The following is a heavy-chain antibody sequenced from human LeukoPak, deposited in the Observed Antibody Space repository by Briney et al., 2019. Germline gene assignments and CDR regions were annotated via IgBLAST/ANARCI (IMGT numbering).Heavy chain of an antibody. V-gene: IGHV3-15*01. CDR1: GFTFRNAW. Sequence: GGSLRLSCAASGFTFRNAWMTWVRQAPGKGLEWVGRIKSKTDGETTDYAAPVKGRFTISRDDSKNTLYLQMDSLKTEDTAVYYCTTPQLWLRGALGYWGQGTLVTVTS. D-gene: IGHD5-18*01. J-gene: IGHJ4*02. CDR2: IKSKTDGETT. CDR3: TTPQLWLRGALGY.